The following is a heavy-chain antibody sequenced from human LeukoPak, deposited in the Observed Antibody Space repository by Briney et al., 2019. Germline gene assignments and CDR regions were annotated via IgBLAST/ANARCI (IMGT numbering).Heavy chain of an antibody. CDR2: ISAYNGNT. J-gene: IGHJ4*02. D-gene: IGHD3-10*01. V-gene: IGHV1-18*01. CDR3: ARDSRKYYYGSGSYTQFDY. Sequence: ASVKVSCKASGYTFTSYGISWVRQAPGQGLEWMGWISAYNGNTNYAQKLQGRVTMTTDTSTSTAYMELRSLRSDDTAVYYCARDSRKYYYGSGSYTQFDYWGQGTLVTVFS. CDR1: GYTFTSYG.